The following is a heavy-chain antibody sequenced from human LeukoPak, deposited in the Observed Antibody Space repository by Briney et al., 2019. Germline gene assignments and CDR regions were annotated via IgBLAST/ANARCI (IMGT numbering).Heavy chain of an antibody. Sequence: GGSLRLSCAASGFTFSSYAMHWVRQAPGKGLEWVAVISYDGSNKYYADSVKGRFTISRDNSKNTLYLQMNSLRAEGTAVYYCARGAWCSSTSCYNTPNWFDPWGQGTLVTVSS. CDR3: ARGAWCSSTSCYNTPNWFDP. CDR2: ISYDGSNK. J-gene: IGHJ5*02. D-gene: IGHD2-2*02. V-gene: IGHV3-30-3*01. CDR1: GFTFSSYA.